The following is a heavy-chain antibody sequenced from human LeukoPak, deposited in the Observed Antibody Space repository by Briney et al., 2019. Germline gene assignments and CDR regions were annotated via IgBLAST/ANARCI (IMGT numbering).Heavy chain of an antibody. J-gene: IGHJ4*02. D-gene: IGHD1-26*01. V-gene: IGHV3-48*04. CDR2: ISSSSSTI. Sequence: GGSLRLSCAASGFTFSSYSMNWVRQAPGKGLEWVSYISSSSSTIYYADSVKGRFTISRDNAKNSLYLQMNSLRAEDMAVYYCARLIVGATRGVDYWGQGTLVTVSS. CDR1: GFTFSSYS. CDR3: ARLIVGATRGVDY.